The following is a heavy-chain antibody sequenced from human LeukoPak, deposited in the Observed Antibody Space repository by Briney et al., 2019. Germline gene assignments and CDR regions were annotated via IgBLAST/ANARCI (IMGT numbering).Heavy chain of an antibody. D-gene: IGHD3-9*01. CDR2: IYTSGST. V-gene: IGHV4-61*02. CDR1: GGSISSGSYY. J-gene: IGHJ3*02. CDR3: ARHQTRRLLTISSSWVMTDAFDI. Sequence: SQTLSLTCTVSGGSISSGSYYWSWIRQPAGKGLEWIGRIYTSGSTNYNPSLKSRVTISVDTSKNQFSLKVNSVTAADTAVYYCARHQTRRLLTISSSWVMTDAFDIWAQGTLVTVSS.